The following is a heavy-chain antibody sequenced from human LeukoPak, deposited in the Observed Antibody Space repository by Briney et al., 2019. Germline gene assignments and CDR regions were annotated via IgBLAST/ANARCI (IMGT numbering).Heavy chain of an antibody. J-gene: IGHJ6*03. Sequence: PGGSLRLSCAASGFIFSKFAMHWVRQAPGKGLEWVALISYDGSHTYYADSMKGRFTISRDNSRNVLYLQMTSLSGDDSAVYYCAREEQELVRDYYYYMDVWGKGTTVTVSS. CDR2: ISYDGSHT. CDR3: AREEQELVRDYYYYMDV. CDR1: GFIFSKFA. V-gene: IGHV3-30*01. D-gene: IGHD6-13*01.